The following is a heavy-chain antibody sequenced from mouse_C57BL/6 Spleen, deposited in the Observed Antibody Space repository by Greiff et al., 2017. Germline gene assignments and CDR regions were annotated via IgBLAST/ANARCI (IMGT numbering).Heavy chain of an antibody. CDR2: IYPGDGDT. V-gene: IGHV1-82*01. CDR1: GYAFSSSW. J-gene: IGHJ3*01. Sequence: QVQLQQSGPELVKPGASVKISCKASGYAFSSSWMNWVKQRPGKGLEWIGRIYPGDGDTNYNGKFKGKATLTADKSSSTAYMQLSSLTSEDSAFYFCARDDPWFAYWGQGTLVTVSA. CDR3: ARDDPWFAY.